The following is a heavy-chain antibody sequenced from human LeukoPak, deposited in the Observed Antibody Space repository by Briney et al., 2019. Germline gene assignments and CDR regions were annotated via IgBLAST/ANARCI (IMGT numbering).Heavy chain of an antibody. CDR2: ISYDGSNK. D-gene: IGHD3-10*01. CDR3: TSGVRGVIPFDY. V-gene: IGHV3-30*03. CDR1: GFTFSSYG. Sequence: GGSLRLSCAASGFTFSSYGMHWVRQAPGKGLEWVAVISYDGSNKYYADSVKGRFTISRDNSKNTLYLQMNSLRAEDTAVYYCTSGVRGVIPFDYWGQGTLVTVSS. J-gene: IGHJ4*02.